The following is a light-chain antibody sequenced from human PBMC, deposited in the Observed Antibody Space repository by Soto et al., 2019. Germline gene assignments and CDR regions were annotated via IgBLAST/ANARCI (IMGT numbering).Light chain of an antibody. CDR3: SSYSSINTLV. Sequence: QSALTQPASVSGSPGQSITVSCTGSSSDIADYNYVSWYQQYPGEAPKLIIYEVTYRPSGASNRFSGSKSDNTASLTISGLQADDEADYYCSSYSSINTLVFGTGTKVTVL. CDR2: EVT. CDR1: SSDIADYNY. J-gene: IGLJ1*01. V-gene: IGLV2-14*03.